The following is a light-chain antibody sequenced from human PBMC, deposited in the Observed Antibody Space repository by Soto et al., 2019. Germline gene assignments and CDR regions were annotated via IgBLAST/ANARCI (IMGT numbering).Light chain of an antibody. Sequence: EIVMTQSPATLSVSPGERVTLSCRASQSLNTNLAWYQQKPGQAPRLLIYRASTRATGVPARFSGSGSGTEFTLTISSLQSEDSAVYYCHQYNTWPPWTFGPGTKVEI. J-gene: IGKJ1*01. V-gene: IGKV3-15*01. CDR1: QSLNTN. CDR3: HQYNTWPPWT. CDR2: RAS.